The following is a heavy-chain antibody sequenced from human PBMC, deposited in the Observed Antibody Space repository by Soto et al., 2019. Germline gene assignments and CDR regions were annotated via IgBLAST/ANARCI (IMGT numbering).Heavy chain of an antibody. J-gene: IGHJ6*02. CDR3: ASVTRTCISTSCYRYYYGMDV. CDR1: GGSVSSGSYY. V-gene: IGHV4-61*01. Sequence: SETLSLTCTVSGGSVSSGSYYWSWIRQPPGKGLEWIGYIYYSGSTNYNPSLKSRVTVSVDTSKNQFSLKLSSVTAADTAVYYCASVTRTCISTSCYRYYYGMDVWGQGTTVT. D-gene: IGHD2-2*02. CDR2: IYYSGST.